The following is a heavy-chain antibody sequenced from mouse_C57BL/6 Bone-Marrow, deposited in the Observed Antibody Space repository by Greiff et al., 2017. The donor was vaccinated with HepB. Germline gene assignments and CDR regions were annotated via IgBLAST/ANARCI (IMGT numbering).Heavy chain of an antibody. Sequence: VQLQQSGPVLVKPGPSVKISCKASGFTFTDYYMHWVKQSYGKSLEWIGLVYPYNGGTSYNQKFKGKATLTVDTSSSTAYMELNSLTSEDSAVYYCARNRVYYYGSSPWYFDVWGTGTTVTVSS. J-gene: IGHJ1*03. V-gene: IGHV1-36*01. D-gene: IGHD1-1*01. CDR2: VYPYNGGT. CDR3: ARNRVYYYGSSPWYFDV. CDR1: GFTFTDYY.